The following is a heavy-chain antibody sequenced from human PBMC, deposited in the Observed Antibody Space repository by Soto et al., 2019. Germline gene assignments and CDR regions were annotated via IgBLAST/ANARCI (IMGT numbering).Heavy chain of an antibody. CDR3: ARDGHYDGSAYYSDAFDM. Sequence: EGQLVDSGGGLVRPGGSLRLSCAGSGFTFSRYSMNWVRQAPGKGLEWVSSISSSSGNVYYAESVKGRFTISRDNAKNSLYLQMNSLRAEDTAVYYCARDGHYDGSAYYSDAFDMWGQGTMVTVSS. D-gene: IGHD3-22*01. CDR1: GFTFSRYS. J-gene: IGHJ3*02. V-gene: IGHV3-21*01. CDR2: ISSSSGNV.